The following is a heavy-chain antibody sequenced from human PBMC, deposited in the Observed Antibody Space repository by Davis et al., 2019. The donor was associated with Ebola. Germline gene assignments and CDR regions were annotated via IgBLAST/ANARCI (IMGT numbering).Heavy chain of an antibody. D-gene: IGHD2-21*02. CDR2: VFANDEK. Sequence: SGPTLVKPTQTLTLTCTFSGFSLSTSGVGVGWIRQPPGKALEWLADVFANDEKSHSTSLKSRLTISKDTSTSQVVLMMTNMDPVDTATYYCARESSDWDAFDIWGQGTMVTVSS. CDR3: ARESSDWDAFDI. J-gene: IGHJ3*02. CDR1: GFSLSTSGVG. V-gene: IGHV2-26*01.